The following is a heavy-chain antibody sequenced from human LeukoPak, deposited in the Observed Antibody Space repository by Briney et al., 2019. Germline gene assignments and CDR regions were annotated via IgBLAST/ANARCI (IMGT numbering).Heavy chain of an antibody. V-gene: IGHV1-46*01. D-gene: IGHD4-23*01. CDR2: INPSGGST. CDR1: GYTFTSYY. Sequence: ASVKVSCKASGYTFTSYYIHWVRQAPGQGLEWMGIINPSGGSTSYAQKFQGRVTMTRDTSTSTVYMELSSLRSEDTAVYYCATASPDLTVGVDYWGQGTLVTVSS. J-gene: IGHJ4*02. CDR3: ATASPDLTVGVDY.